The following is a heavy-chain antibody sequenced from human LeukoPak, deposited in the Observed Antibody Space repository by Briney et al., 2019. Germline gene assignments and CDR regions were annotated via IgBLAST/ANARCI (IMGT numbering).Heavy chain of an antibody. CDR2: IYSGGDT. CDR1: GFTISSKF. D-gene: IGHD4-11*01. CDR3: VRDAPYNYFDY. Sequence: GGSLRLSCAASGFTISSKFMSWVRQAPGKGLEWFSVIYSGGDTYYADSVKGRFTISRDESKNMLYLQMNSLRAEDTAVYYCVRDAPYNYFDYWGQGSLVTVSS. J-gene: IGHJ4*02. V-gene: IGHV3-66*01.